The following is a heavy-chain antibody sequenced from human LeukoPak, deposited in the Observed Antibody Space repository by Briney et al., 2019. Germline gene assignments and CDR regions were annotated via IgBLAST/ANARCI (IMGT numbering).Heavy chain of an antibody. V-gene: IGHV3-30-3*01. CDR2: ISYDGSNK. CDR1: GFTFSSYA. CDR3: AKDLFTICFDY. J-gene: IGHJ4*02. Sequence: VQPGRSLRLSCAASGFTFSSYAMHWVRQAPGKGLEWVAVISYDGSNKYYADSVKGRFTISRDNSKNTLYLQMNSLRAEDTAVYYCAKDLFTICFDYWGQGTLVTVSS. D-gene: IGHD3-3*01.